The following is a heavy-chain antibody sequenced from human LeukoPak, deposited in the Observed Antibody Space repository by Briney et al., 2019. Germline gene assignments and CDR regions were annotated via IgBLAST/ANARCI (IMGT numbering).Heavy chain of an antibody. V-gene: IGHV7-4-1*02. D-gene: IGHD6-13*01. CDR1: GYTFTSYA. CDR2: INTNTGNP. Sequence: AAVKVSCKASGYTFTSYAMNWVRQAPGQGLEWMGWINTNTGNPTYAQGFTGRFVFSLDTSVSTAYLQISSLKAEDTAVYYCAREGSSSPTYYYYYYMDVWGKGTTVSLSS. CDR3: AREGSSSPTYYYYYYMDV. J-gene: IGHJ6*03.